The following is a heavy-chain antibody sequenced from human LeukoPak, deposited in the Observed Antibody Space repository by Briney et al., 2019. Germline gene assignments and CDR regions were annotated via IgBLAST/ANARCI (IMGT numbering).Heavy chain of an antibody. CDR1: GFTFSSYG. D-gene: IGHD3-22*01. Sequence: PGGSLRLSCAASGFTFSSYGMHWVRQAPGKGLEWVANIKQDGSEKYYVDSVKGRFTISRDNAKNSLYLQMNSLRAEDTAVYYCARGSYYDSSGYYYLPPFAEYFQHWGQGTLVTVSS. J-gene: IGHJ1*01. CDR2: IKQDGSEK. CDR3: ARGSYYDSSGYYYLPPFAEYFQH. V-gene: IGHV3-7*01.